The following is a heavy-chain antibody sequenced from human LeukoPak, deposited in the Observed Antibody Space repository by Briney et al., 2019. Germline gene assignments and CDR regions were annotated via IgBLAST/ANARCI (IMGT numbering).Heavy chain of an antibody. CDR3: ALVGATSWAPFDY. Sequence: GGSLTLSCAVSGFTFSRFSMTWVRQAPGKGLEWVSSISSGSSYIYYRDSVKGRFTISRDNAKNSLYLQMHSLRAEDTAVYYCALVGATSWAPFDYWGQGTLVTVSS. CDR1: GFTFSRFS. J-gene: IGHJ4*02. CDR2: ISSGSSYI. D-gene: IGHD1-26*01. V-gene: IGHV3-21*01.